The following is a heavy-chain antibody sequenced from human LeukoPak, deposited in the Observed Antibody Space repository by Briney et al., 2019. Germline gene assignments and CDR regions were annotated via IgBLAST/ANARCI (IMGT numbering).Heavy chain of an antibody. Sequence: GGSLRLSCAASGFTFSSYGMNWVRQAPGKGLEWVSYISSSSSTIYYADSVKGRFTISRDNAKNSLYLQMNSLRAEDTAVYYCARDEGYGDYGYYFDYWGQGTLVTVSS. CDR3: ARDEGYGDYGYYFDY. V-gene: IGHV3-48*01. CDR2: ISSSSSTI. D-gene: IGHD4-17*01. CDR1: GFTFSSYG. J-gene: IGHJ4*02.